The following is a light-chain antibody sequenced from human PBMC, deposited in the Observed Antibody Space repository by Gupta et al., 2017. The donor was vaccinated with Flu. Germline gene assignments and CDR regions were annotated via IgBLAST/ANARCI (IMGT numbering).Light chain of an antibody. Sequence: IQMTQSPSTLSASVGDRVTITCRASQSIDSWLAWYQQKPGKAPKLLIYKASRLESGVPTRFSGSGSGTEFTLTISSPQPDDLATYYCQQENNWLNTFGQGTKLEIK. CDR1: QSIDSW. J-gene: IGKJ2*01. V-gene: IGKV1-5*03. CDR2: KAS. CDR3: QQENNWLNT.